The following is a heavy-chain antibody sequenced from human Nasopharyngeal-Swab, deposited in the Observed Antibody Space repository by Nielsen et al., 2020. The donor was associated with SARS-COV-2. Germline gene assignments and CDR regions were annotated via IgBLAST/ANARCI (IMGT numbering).Heavy chain of an antibody. CDR3: ARVEAGYSSGGPYYYYGMDV. V-gene: IGHV1-3*01. CDR2: INAGNGNT. D-gene: IGHD6-19*01. Sequence: ASVKVSCKASGYTFTSYAMHWVRHAPGQRLEWMGWINAGNGNTKYSQKFQGRVTITRDTSASTAYMELSSLRSEDTAVYYCARVEAGYSSGGPYYYYGMDVWGQGTTVTVSS. J-gene: IGHJ6*02. CDR1: GYTFTSYA.